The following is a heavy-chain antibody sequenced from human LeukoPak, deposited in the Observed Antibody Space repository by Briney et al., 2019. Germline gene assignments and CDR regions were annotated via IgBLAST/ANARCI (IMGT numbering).Heavy chain of an antibody. CDR3: ASTMVRGVITTKEKAFDY. D-gene: IGHD3-10*01. Sequence: SGGSLRLSCAASGFTFSDYYMSWVRQAPGKGLEWVSVIYSGGSTYYADSVKGRFTISRDNSKNTLYLQMNSLRAENTAVYYCASTMVRGVITTKEKAFDYWGQGTLVTVSS. CDR2: IYSGGST. CDR1: GFTFSDYY. J-gene: IGHJ4*02. V-gene: IGHV3-66*01.